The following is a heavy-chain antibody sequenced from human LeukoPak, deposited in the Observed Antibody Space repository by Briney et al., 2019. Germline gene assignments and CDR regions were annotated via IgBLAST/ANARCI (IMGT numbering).Heavy chain of an antibody. CDR1: GGSISSYY. J-gene: IGHJ4*02. CDR3: ARVPNEWGSYRPLYYFDY. CDR2: IYYSGST. D-gene: IGHD3-16*02. V-gene: IGHV4-59*01. Sequence: PSETLSLTCTVSGGSISSYYWSWIRQPPGKGLEWIGYIYYSGSTNYNPSLKSRVTISVDTSKNQFSLKLSSVTAADTAVYYCARVPNEWGSYRPLYYFDYWGQGTLVTVSS.